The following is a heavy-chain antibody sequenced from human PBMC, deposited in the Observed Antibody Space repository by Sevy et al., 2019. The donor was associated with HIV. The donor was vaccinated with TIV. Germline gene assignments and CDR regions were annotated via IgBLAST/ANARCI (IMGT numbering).Heavy chain of an antibody. CDR3: ARTNTVTPDY. V-gene: IGHV4-39*01. D-gene: IGHD4-17*01. CDR1: AGSISSSSYY. J-gene: IGHJ4*02. CDR2: IYYSGST. Sequence: SETLSLTCTVSAGSISSSSYYWGWIRQPPGKGLEWIGSIYYSGSTYYNPSLKSRVTISVDTSKNQFSLKLSSVTAADTAVYYCARTNTVTPDYWGQGTLVTVSS.